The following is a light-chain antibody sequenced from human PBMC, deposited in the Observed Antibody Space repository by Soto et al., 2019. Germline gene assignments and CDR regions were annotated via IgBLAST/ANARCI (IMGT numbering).Light chain of an antibody. CDR3: QQYNKWPPET. Sequence: EIVMTQSPATLSVSPGERATLSCRASHSISSNLAWYQQKPGQAPRLLMFRTSSRATGFPARFSGSGSGTEFTLTISSLQSEDFAVYYCQQYNKWPPETFGQGTKVDIK. V-gene: IGKV3-15*01. CDR2: RTS. CDR1: HSISSN. J-gene: IGKJ1*01.